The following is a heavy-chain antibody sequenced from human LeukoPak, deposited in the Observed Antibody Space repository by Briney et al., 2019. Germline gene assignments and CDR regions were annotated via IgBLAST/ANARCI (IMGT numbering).Heavy chain of an antibody. CDR2: FSASDGSR. CDR3: ARKTDSGGQGDY. Sequence: GGSLRLSCEASGFSFSSYGMSWVRQAPGEGLQWVSGFSASDGSRYYADSVKGRFTISRDNSKNTLYLQMNSLRAEDTAVYYCARKTDSGGQGDYWGPGTLVTVSS. V-gene: IGHV3-23*01. J-gene: IGHJ4*02. D-gene: IGHD3-22*01. CDR1: GFSFSSYG.